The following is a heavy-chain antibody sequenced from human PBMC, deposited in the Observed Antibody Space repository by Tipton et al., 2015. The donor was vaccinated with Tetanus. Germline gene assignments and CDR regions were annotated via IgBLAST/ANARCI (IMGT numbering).Heavy chain of an antibody. D-gene: IGHD1-26*01. J-gene: IGHJ5*02. CDR3: ARHPIMGAPRWFDP. CDR2: IYSSGST. Sequence: TLSLTCTVSGGSISSYYWSWIRQPAGKGLEWIGRIYSSGSTHYNPSHKSRVTMSLDTSKTQFSLKLSSATAAETAVYYCARHPIMGAPRWFDPWGQGTLVTVSS. CDR1: GGSISSYY. V-gene: IGHV4-4*07.